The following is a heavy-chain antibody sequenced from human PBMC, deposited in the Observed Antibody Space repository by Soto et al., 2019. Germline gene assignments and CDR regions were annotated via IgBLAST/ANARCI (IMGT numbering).Heavy chain of an antibody. J-gene: IGHJ4*02. CDR1: GFXFSNYS. CDR2: IRSSGSPT. D-gene: IGHD2-2*01. V-gene: IGHV3-48*01. CDR3: ARMSSSISPGC. Sequence: GRSLXLSCVGTGFXFSNYSMNWVRQAPGKGLEWVSYIRSSGSPTYYAGSVKGRFTISRDNVKKSLYLQMNSLRAEDTAVYYCARMSSSISPGCWGQGTLVTVSS.